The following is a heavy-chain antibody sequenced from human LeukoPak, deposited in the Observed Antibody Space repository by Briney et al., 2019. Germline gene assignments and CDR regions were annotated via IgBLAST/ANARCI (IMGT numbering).Heavy chain of an antibody. J-gene: IGHJ4*02. D-gene: IGHD1-26*01. CDR3: ARGLGVVGSTRD. CDR1: GANISSYY. CDR2: IYDSGST. Sequence: PSETLSLTCTVSGANISSYYWSWIRQPPGKGLEWMGYIYDSGSTNYNPCHKSRVTISADTSKNQFSLRLSSVTAADTAVYYCARGLGVVGSTRDWGQGTLVTVSS. V-gene: IGHV4-59*01.